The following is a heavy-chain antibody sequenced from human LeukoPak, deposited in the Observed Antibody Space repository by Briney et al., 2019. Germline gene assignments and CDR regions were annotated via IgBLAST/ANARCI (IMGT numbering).Heavy chain of an antibody. Sequence: GGSLRLSCTTSGFIFSNYWMSWVRQAPGKGLEWVANIRQDGSEQYLVDSVKGRFTISRDNANNALYLQMNSLRAEDTAVYYCARVMATIGGYYYYYMDVWGKGTTVTVSS. V-gene: IGHV3-7*01. CDR2: IRQDGSEQ. CDR3: ARVMATIGGYYYYYMDV. CDR1: GFIFSNYW. D-gene: IGHD5-12*01. J-gene: IGHJ6*03.